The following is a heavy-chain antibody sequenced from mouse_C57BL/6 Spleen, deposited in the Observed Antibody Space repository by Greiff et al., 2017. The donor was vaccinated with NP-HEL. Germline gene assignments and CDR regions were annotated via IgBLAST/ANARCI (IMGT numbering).Heavy chain of an antibody. D-gene: IGHD2-5*01. CDR1: GYAFSSSW. V-gene: IGHV1-82*01. Sequence: VQLQQSGPELVKPGASVKISCKASGYAFSSSWMNWVKQRPGKGLEWIGRIYPGDGDTNYNGKFKGKATLTADKSSSTAYMQLSSLTSEDSAVYVCARLAYYSNYYFDYWGQGTTLTVSS. J-gene: IGHJ2*01. CDR3: ARLAYYSNYYFDY. CDR2: IYPGDGDT.